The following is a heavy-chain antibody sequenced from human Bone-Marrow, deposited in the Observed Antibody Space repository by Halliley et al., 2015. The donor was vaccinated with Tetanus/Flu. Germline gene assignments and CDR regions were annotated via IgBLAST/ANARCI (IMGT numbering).Heavy chain of an antibody. Sequence: SVISANGETYYGGSVGGRFSTSRDTAKNTLDLHMTNVGAEDTAVYYCAKSFYGDRSYYYYGLDVWGQGTAVTVSS. CDR2: ISANGET. CDR3: AKSFYGDRSYYYYGLDV. D-gene: IGHD3-10*01. J-gene: IGHJ6*02. V-gene: IGHV3-53*01.